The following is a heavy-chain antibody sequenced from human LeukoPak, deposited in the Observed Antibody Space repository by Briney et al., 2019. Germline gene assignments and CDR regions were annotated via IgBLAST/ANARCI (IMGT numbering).Heavy chain of an antibody. Sequence: GGSLRLSCAASGFTFNTYTMNWVRQAPGKGLEWVSAISGSGGSTYYADSVKGRFTISRDNSKNTLYLQMNSLRAEDTAVYYCAKGMSSGWYLFDYWGQGTLVTVSS. D-gene: IGHD6-19*01. V-gene: IGHV3-23*01. CDR3: AKGMSSGWYLFDY. CDR2: ISGSGGST. J-gene: IGHJ4*02. CDR1: GFTFNTYT.